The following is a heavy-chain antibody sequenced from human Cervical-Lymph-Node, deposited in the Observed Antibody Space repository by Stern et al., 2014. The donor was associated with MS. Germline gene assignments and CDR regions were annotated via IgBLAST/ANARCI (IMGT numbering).Heavy chain of an antibody. CDR2: IFHSGRT. CDR3: ARNRVGAADIWFDP. D-gene: IGHD1-26*01. V-gene: IGHV4-31*03. J-gene: IGHJ5*02. CDR1: GGSISSVDYY. Sequence: QVQLVQSGPGLVKPSQTLSLTCTVSGGSISSVDYYWTWIRQHPGKGLVWIGYIFHSGRTYYNPSLKSRVSISIDKPRNQFSLELSSVTAADTAKYYCARNRVGAADIWFDPWGQGTLVTVSS.